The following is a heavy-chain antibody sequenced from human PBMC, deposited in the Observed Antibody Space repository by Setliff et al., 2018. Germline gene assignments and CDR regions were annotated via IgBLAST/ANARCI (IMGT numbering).Heavy chain of an antibody. Sequence: PGGSLRLSCAASGFDFSVYSMNWVRQAPGKGLEWVSSISHSGTYIKHADSVKGRFTISRDNAKNSLFLQMDSLRAEDTAVYYCASGVPREYYDSSGSSMLDYWGQGTLVTVSS. CDR2: ISHSGTYI. V-gene: IGHV3-21*01. J-gene: IGHJ4*02. CDR1: GFDFSVYS. D-gene: IGHD3-22*01. CDR3: ASGVPREYYDSSGSSMLDY.